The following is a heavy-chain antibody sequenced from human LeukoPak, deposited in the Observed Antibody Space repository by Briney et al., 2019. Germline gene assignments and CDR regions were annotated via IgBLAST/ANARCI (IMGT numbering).Heavy chain of an antibody. Sequence: PGGSLRLSCAASGFTFSSYGMHWVRQAPGKGLEWVAVISYDGSNKYYADSVKGRFTISRDNSKNTLYLQMNSLRAEDTAVYYCVASRGGGSRGYFDYWGQGTLVTVSS. CDR2: ISYDGSNK. D-gene: IGHD2-15*01. V-gene: IGHV3-30*03. CDR1: GFTFSSYG. J-gene: IGHJ4*02. CDR3: VASRGGGSRGYFDY.